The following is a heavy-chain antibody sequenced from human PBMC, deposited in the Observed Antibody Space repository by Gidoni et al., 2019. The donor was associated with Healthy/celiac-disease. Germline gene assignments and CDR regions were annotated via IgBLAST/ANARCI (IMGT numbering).Heavy chain of an antibody. V-gene: IGHV3-15*01. CDR3: TTDPELLIN. CDR2: ITSTTDGGKT. Sequence: EVQLVESGGGLVKPGGSLRRSCAASGVTFSNAWRSWVRQAQGKGRGLVSRITSTTDGGKTDYAAPVKGRFTISRDDSKNTLYLQMNSLNTEDTAVYYCTTDPELLINWGQGTLVTVSS. J-gene: IGHJ4*02. D-gene: IGHD2-8*01. CDR1: GVTFSNAW.